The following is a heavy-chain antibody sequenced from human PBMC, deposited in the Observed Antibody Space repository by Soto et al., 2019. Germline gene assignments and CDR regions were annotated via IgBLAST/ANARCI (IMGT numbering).Heavy chain of an antibody. V-gene: IGHV3-9*01. CDR1: GFTFDDYA. Sequence: EVQLVESGGGLVQPGRSLRLSCAASGFTFDDYAMHWVRQAPGKGLEWVSGISWNSGSIGYADSVKGRFTISRDNAKNSLYLQMNSLRAEDTALYYCAKDGGCYDYIWGSYRFSYFDYWGQGTLVTVSS. D-gene: IGHD3-16*02. CDR3: AKDGGCYDYIWGSYRFSYFDY. J-gene: IGHJ4*02. CDR2: ISWNSGSI.